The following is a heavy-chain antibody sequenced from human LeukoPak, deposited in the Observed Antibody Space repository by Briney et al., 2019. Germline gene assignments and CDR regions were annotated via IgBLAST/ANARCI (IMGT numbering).Heavy chain of an antibody. CDR3: ARVHCSSTSCPYYFDY. Sequence: GASVKVSCKASGYTFTSYDINWVRQATGQGLEWMGWMNLNSGNTGYAQKFQGRVTMTRNTSISTAYMELSSLRSEDTAVYYCARVHCSSTSCPYYFDYWGQGTLVTVSS. J-gene: IGHJ4*02. CDR2: MNLNSGNT. D-gene: IGHD2-2*01. V-gene: IGHV1-8*01. CDR1: GYTFTSYD.